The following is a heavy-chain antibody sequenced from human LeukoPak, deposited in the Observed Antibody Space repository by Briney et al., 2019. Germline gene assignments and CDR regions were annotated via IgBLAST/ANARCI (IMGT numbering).Heavy chain of an antibody. CDR1: GYTFTNYW. D-gene: IGHD3-22*01. V-gene: IGHV5-51*01. J-gene: IGHJ4*02. CDR2: IYPDDSDT. CDR3: ARPPDYYDSSGYAY. Sequence: GESLKISCKASGYTFTNYWIGWVRQMPGKGLEWMGIIYPDDSDTRYSPSFQGQVTFSADKSISTAYLQWSSMKASDTAMYYCARPPDYYDSSGYAYWGQGTLVTVSS.